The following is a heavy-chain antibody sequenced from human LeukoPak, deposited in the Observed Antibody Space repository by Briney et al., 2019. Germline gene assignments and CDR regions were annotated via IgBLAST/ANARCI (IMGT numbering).Heavy chain of an antibody. Sequence: GGSLRLSCAASGFAFSSYSMNWVRQAPGKGLEWVSSISSSSSYIYYADSVKGRFTISRDNAKNSLYLQMNSLRAEDTAVYYCARGGWDDILTGYEGYYFDYWGQGTLVTVSS. V-gene: IGHV3-21*01. J-gene: IGHJ4*02. CDR1: GFAFSSYS. CDR3: ARGGWDDILTGYEGYYFDY. CDR2: ISSSSSYI. D-gene: IGHD3-9*01.